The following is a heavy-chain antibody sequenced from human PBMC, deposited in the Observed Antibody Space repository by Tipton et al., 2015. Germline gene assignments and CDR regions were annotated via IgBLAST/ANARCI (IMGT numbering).Heavy chain of an antibody. CDR3: ARDLEHGMDV. CDR2: ISYTDGA. D-gene: IGHD5-24*01. J-gene: IGHJ6*02. V-gene: IGHV4-61*01. CDR1: GGSVSSANYY. Sequence: TLSLTCSVSGGSVSSANYYWSWIRQPPGKGLEWIGYISYTDGAHYNPALESRVTISVDTSKNQFSLTLNSVAAADTAVYYCARDLEHGMDVWGHGTTVTVSS.